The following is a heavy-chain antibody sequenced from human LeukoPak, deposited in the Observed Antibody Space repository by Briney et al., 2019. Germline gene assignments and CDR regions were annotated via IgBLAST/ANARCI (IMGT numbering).Heavy chain of an antibody. Sequence: ASVKVSCKASGYTFTGYYMHWVRQAPGQGLEWMGWINPNSGGTNYAQKFQGRVTMTRDTSISTAYMELSRLRSDDTAVYYCARDHEPDAFITIFGVVTPAYNWFDPWGQGTLVTVSS. CDR1: GYTFTGYY. CDR2: INPNSGGT. CDR3: ARDHEPDAFITIFGVVTPAYNWFDP. D-gene: IGHD3-3*01. J-gene: IGHJ5*02. V-gene: IGHV1-2*02.